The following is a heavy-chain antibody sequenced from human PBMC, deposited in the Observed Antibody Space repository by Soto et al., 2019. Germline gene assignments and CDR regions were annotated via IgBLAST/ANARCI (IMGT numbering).Heavy chain of an antibody. J-gene: IGHJ4*02. CDR2: INPSGGST. CDR1: GYTFTSYY. D-gene: IGHD5-18*01. Sequence: QVQLVQSGAEVKKPGASVKVSCKASGYTFTSYYMHWVRQAPGQGLEWMGIINPSGGSTSYAQKFQGRVTMTSDTSTSTVYMELSSLRSEDTAVYYCARDSVLRSYGPPFDYWGQGTLVTVSS. V-gene: IGHV1-46*01. CDR3: ARDSVLRSYGPPFDY.